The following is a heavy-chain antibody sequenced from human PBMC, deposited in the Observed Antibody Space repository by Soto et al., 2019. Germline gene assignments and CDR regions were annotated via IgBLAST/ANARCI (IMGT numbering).Heavy chain of an antibody. CDR1: GYTFTSYD. J-gene: IGHJ4*02. CDR3: ATFTIFGVVPPF. V-gene: IGHV1-8*01. D-gene: IGHD3-3*01. CDR2: MNPNSGNT. Sequence: GASVKVSCKASGYTFTSYDINCVRQATGQGLEWMGWMNPNSGNTGYAQKFQGRVTMTRNTSISTAYMELSSLRSEDTAVYYCATFTIFGVVPPFWGQGTLVTVSS.